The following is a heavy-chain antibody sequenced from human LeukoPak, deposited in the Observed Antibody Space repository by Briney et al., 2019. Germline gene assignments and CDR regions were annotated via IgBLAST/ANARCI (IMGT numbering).Heavy chain of an antibody. CDR3: ARRGPRGFLRDRFDP. CDR2: IYYSGST. CDR1: GGSISSSSYY. D-gene: IGHD2/OR15-2a*01. V-gene: IGHV4-39*01. J-gene: IGHJ5*02. Sequence: SETLSLTCTVSGGSISSSSYYWGWIRQPPGKGLEWIGSIYYSGSTYYNPSLKSRVTISVDTSKNQFSLKLSSVTAADTAVYYCARRGPRGFLRDRFDPWGQGTLVTVSS.